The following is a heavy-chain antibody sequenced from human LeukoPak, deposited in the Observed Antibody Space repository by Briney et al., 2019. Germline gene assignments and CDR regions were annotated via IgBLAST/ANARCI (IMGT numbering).Heavy chain of an antibody. J-gene: IGHJ6*03. V-gene: IGHV4-61*02. D-gene: IGHD5-18*01. CDR3: ARGVTGDSYGYYYYYYMDV. CDR2: IYPSGNT. Sequence: PSQTLSLTCTVSGGSVSSGNNYWSWIRQPAGKGLEWIGRIYPSGNTNYNPSLKSRVTISVDTSKNQFSLKLSSVTAADTAVYYCARGVTGDSYGYYYYYYMDVWGRGTTVTVSS. CDR1: GGSVSSGNNY.